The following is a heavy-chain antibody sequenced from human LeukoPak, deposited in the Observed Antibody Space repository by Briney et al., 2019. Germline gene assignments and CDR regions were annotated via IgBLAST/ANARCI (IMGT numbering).Heavy chain of an antibody. CDR3: ARGRVYSYGGFDY. CDR2: INHSGST. CDR1: GGSFSGYY. J-gene: IGHJ4*02. Sequence: PSETLSLTCAVYGGSFSGYYWSWIRQPPGKGLEWIGEINHSGSTNYNPSLKSRVTISVDTSKNQFSLKLSSVTAADTAVYYCARGRVYSYGGFDYWGQGTLVTVSS. D-gene: IGHD5-18*01. V-gene: IGHV4-34*01.